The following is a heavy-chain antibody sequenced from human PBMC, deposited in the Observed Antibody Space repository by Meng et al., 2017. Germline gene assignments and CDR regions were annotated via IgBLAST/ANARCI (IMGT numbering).Heavy chain of an antibody. D-gene: IGHD6-13*01. CDR1: GGTFSSYT. Sequence: QVQLVQSGAGVKKSGSSVKVSCKASGGTFSSYTISWVRQAPGQGLEWMGRIIPILGIANYAQKFQGRVTITADKSTSTAYMELSSLRSEDTAVYYCARAGSSWFNVDYWGQGTLVTVSS. J-gene: IGHJ4*02. CDR3: ARAGSSWFNVDY. V-gene: IGHV1-69*02. CDR2: IIPILGIA.